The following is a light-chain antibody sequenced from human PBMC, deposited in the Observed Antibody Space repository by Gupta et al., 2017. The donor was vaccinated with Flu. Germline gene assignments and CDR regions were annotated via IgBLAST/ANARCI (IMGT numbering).Light chain of an antibody. Sequence: QSVLTQPPSVSGAPGQSITISCTGSSSNIGTVYDVHWYQQLPGTAPKLLIYGNNNRPSGVPDRFSGSKSGTSASLAITGLQAEDEADYYCQSYDSSLIGYVFGTGTRVTVL. CDR1: SSNIGTVYD. J-gene: IGLJ1*01. CDR2: GNN. CDR3: QSYDSSLIGYV. V-gene: IGLV1-40*01.